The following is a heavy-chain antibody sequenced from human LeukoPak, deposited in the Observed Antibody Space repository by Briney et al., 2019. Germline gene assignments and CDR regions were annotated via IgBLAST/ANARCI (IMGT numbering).Heavy chain of an antibody. D-gene: IGHD1-14*01. J-gene: IGHJ3*02. V-gene: IGHV3-30*03. CDR2: ISYDGSNK. CDR3: APESVVNDAFDI. CDR1: GFTFSSYG. Sequence: GGSLRLSCAASGFTFSSYGMHWVRQAPGKGLEWVAVISYDGSNKYYADSVKGRFTISRDNSKNTLYLQMNSLRAEDTAVYYCAPESVVNDAFDIWGQGTMVTVSS.